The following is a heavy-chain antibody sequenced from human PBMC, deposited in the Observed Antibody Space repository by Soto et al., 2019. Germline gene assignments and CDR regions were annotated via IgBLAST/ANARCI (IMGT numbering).Heavy chain of an antibody. CDR1: GFTFSTFN. V-gene: IGHV3-48*01. J-gene: IGHJ5*02. CDR3: AADYDSSGYYPFDP. Sequence: GSLRLSCAASGFTFSTFNMNWVRQAPGKGLEWVSYISSSGSTIYYADSVKGRFTISRDNAKNSLYLQMNSLRAEDTAVYYCAADYDSSGYYPFDPWGQGTLVTVSS. D-gene: IGHD3-22*01. CDR2: ISSSGSTI.